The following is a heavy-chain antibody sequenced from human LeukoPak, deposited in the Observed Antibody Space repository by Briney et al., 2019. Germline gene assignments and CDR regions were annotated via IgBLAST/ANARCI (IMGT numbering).Heavy chain of an antibody. D-gene: IGHD3-22*01. CDR2: ISVYNGKT. J-gene: IGHJ4*02. Sequence: HRASVKVSCKASGYTFTGYYMHWVRQAPGQGPEWMGWISVYNGKTNHAQKFQGRVTMTTDTSTSTAYMELRSLRSDDTAVYYCASKNYDSSGYRIDYWGQGTLVTVSS. V-gene: IGHV1-18*04. CDR3: ASKNYDSSGYRIDY. CDR1: GYTFTGYY.